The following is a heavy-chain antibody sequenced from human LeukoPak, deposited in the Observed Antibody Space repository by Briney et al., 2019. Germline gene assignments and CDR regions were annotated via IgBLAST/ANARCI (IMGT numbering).Heavy chain of an antibody. CDR3: ARAMDSSSWPLDY. V-gene: IGHV3-21*01. D-gene: IGHD6-13*01. Sequence: GGSLRLSCAASGFTFGSYSMNWVRQAPGKGLEWVSSITSGTSYIYNAYYADSVKGRFTISRDSAKNSLYLQMNSLRAEDTAVYHCARAMDSSSWPLDYWGRGTLVTVSS. CDR2: ITSGTSYIYNA. J-gene: IGHJ4*02. CDR1: GFTFGSYS.